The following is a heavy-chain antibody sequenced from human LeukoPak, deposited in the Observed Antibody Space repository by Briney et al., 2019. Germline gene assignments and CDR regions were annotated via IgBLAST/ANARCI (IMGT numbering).Heavy chain of an antibody. Sequence: SETLSLTCAVYGGSFSGYYWSWIRQPPGKGLEWIGEINHSGSTNYNPSLKSRVTISVDTSKNQFSLKLSSVTAADAAAYYCARGDFGAYYFDYWGQGTLVTVSS. CDR2: INHSGST. D-gene: IGHD3-3*01. CDR1: GGSFSGYY. J-gene: IGHJ4*02. V-gene: IGHV4-34*01. CDR3: ARGDFGAYYFDY.